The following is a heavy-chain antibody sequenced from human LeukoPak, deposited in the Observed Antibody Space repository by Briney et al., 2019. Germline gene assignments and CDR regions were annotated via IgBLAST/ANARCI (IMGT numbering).Heavy chain of an antibody. V-gene: IGHV3-64*01. D-gene: IGHD2-15*01. CDR2: ISSNRGST. CDR1: GFTFSSYA. Sequence: GGSLRLSCAASGFTFSSYAMHWVRQAPGKGLEYVSAISSNRGSTYYANSVKGRFTISRDNSKNTLYLQMGSLRAEDMAVYYCARGKCSGGSCYHDYWGQGTLVTVSS. J-gene: IGHJ4*02. CDR3: ARGKCSGGSCYHDY.